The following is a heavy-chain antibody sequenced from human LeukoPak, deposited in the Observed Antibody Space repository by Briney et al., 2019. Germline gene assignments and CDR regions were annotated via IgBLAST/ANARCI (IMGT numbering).Heavy chain of an antibody. CDR2: IKQDGSEK. V-gene: IGHV3-7*01. CDR1: RFTFRNNW. J-gene: IGHJ4*02. CDR3: ARDRENYDILTGYYRGEMDY. Sequence: GGSLRLSCAASRFTFRNNWMSWVRQAPGKGLEWVANIKQDGSEKNYVDSVKGRFTISRDNAKNSLYLQMNSLRAEDTAVYYCARDRENYDILTGYYRGEMDYWGQGTLVTVSS. D-gene: IGHD3-9*01.